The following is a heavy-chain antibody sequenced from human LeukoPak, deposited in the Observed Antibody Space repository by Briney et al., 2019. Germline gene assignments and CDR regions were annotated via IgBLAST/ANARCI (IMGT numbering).Heavy chain of an antibody. V-gene: IGHV3-9*01. D-gene: IGHD2-15*01. J-gene: IGHJ4*02. CDR1: GFTFEVYA. CDR2: ISWNSGGI. Sequence: GRSLRLSCAASGFTFEVYAMHWVRQAPAKGLEWVSGISWNSGGIGYAESVKGRFTISRENAKNSMYLQMNSLRAEDTALYYCAKDTGYGLRGAFDYWGQGTLVSVSS. CDR3: AKDTGYGLRGAFDY.